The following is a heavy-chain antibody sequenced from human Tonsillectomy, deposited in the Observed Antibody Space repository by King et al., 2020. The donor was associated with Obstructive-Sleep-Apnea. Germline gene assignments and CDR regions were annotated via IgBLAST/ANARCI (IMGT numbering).Heavy chain of an antibody. V-gene: IGHV4-59*08. CDR1: GGSISSYY. J-gene: IGHJ6*02. CDR3: ARSTYCYCGMDV. Sequence: VQLQESGPGLVKPSETLSLTCTVSGGSISSYYWSWIRQPPGKGLEWIGYIYYSGSTNYNPSLKGRVTISVDTSKNQFSLKLSSVTAADTAVYYCARSTYCYCGMDVWGQGTTVTVSS. CDR2: IYYSGST.